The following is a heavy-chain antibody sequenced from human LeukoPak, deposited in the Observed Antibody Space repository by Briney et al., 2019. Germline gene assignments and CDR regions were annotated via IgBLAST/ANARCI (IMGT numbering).Heavy chain of an antibody. CDR2: IYTSGST. CDR1: GGSISSGSYY. V-gene: IGHV4-61*02. D-gene: IGHD2-2*02. J-gene: IGHJ3*02. CDR3: ARGLYGYDAFDI. Sequence: PSETLSLTCTVSGGSISSGSYYWSWIRQPAGKGLEWIGRIYTSGSTNYNPSLKSRVTISVDTSKNQFSLKLSSVTAADTAVYYCARGLYGYDAFDIWGQGTMVTVSS.